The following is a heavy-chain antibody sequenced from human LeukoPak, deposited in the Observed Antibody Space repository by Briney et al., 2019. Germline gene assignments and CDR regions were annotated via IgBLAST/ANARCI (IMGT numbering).Heavy chain of an antibody. CDR1: GGSMSNISDY. J-gene: IGHJ5*02. CDR3: AGQWLVDHNWFDP. Sequence: SETLSLTCTVSGGSMSNISDYWGWIRQPPGKGLEWIGSIYYSGSTYYNPSLKSRVTISVDTYKNQFSLKLSSVTAADTAVYYCAGQWLVDHNWFDPWGQGTLVTVSS. CDR2: IYYSGST. V-gene: IGHV4-39*01. D-gene: IGHD6-19*01.